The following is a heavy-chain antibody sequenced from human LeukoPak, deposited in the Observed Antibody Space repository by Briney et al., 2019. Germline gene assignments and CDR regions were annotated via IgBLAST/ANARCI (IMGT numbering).Heavy chain of an antibody. D-gene: IGHD3-3*01. CDR1: GFTFDDYA. V-gene: IGHV3-9*01. J-gene: IGHJ4*02. CDR3: AKGRRFLEWWDSFDY. Sequence: PGGSLRLSCAASGFTFDDYAMHWVRQAPGKGLEWVSGISWNSGSIGYADSVKGRLTISRDNAKNSLYLQMNSLRAEDTALYYCAKGRRFLEWWDSFDYWGQGTLVTVSS. CDR2: ISWNSGSI.